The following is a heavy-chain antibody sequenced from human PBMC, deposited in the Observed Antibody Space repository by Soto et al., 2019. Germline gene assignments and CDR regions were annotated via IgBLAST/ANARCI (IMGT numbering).Heavy chain of an antibody. CDR2: IYYSGGT. J-gene: IGHJ4*02. V-gene: IGHV4-31*03. CDR3: ARDEDGSGYFGY. Sequence: PSETLSLTCTVSGGSISYTGHYWTCMRQSPGRGLELLGYIYYSGGTYYRPSLQSRIRISVANSKNQFSLQLNSVTAADTAVYYCARDEDGSGYFGYWGQGALVTVSS. D-gene: IGHD3-22*01. CDR1: GGSISYTGHY.